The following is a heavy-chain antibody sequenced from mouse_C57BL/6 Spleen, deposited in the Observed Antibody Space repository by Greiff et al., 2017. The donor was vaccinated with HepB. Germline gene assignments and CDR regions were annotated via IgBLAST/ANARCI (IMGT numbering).Heavy chain of an antibody. CDR1: GYSITSGYD. Sequence: EVKLMESGPGMVKPSQSLSLTCTVTGYSITSGYDWHWIRHFPGNNLEWMGYISYSGSTNYNPSLKSRISITHDTSKNHFFLKLNSVTTEDTATYYCARGDRSGYFDYWGQGTTLTVSS. J-gene: IGHJ2*01. CDR2: ISYSGST. D-gene: IGHD4-1*01. CDR3: ARGDRSGYFDY. V-gene: IGHV3-1*01.